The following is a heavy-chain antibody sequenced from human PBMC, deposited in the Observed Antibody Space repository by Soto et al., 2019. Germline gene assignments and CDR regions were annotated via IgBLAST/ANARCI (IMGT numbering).Heavy chain of an antibody. Sequence: GASVKVSCKASGYSLSGYYLHWVRQAPGQGPEWMGWINPNSGGTKYVQKFQGRFTMTRDTSISTVYLELSRLGSDDTAVYYWARGWGIAAPGPNWFDPWGQGTLVTVSS. V-gene: IGHV1-2*02. D-gene: IGHD6-13*01. CDR2: INPNSGGT. CDR3: ARGWGIAAPGPNWFDP. CDR1: GYSLSGYY. J-gene: IGHJ5*02.